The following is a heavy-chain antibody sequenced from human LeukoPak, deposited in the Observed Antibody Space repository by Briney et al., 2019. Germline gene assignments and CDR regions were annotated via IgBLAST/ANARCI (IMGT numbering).Heavy chain of an antibody. CDR2: ISYDGSNK. CDR3: ARDQKRYFDWFRPDILYYYGMDV. V-gene: IGHV3-30*03. Sequence: PGGSLRLSCAASGFTFSSYGMHWVRQAPGKGLEWVAVISYDGSNKYYADSVKGRFTISRDNSKNTLYLQMNSLRAEDTAVYYCARDQKRYFDWFRPDILYYYGMDVWGQGTTVTVSS. D-gene: IGHD3-9*01. CDR1: GFTFSSYG. J-gene: IGHJ6*02.